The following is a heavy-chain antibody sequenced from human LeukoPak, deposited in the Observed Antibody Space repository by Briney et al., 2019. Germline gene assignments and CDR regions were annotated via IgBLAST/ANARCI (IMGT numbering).Heavy chain of an antibody. Sequence: ASVKVSCKASGYIFSVYYMHWVRQAPGQGLEWMGWINPKSGGTKYAQKFQGRVIMTRDTSISTAYMELSRLRSDDTAVYYCARFSTIFGFDYWGQGTLVTVSS. CDR2: INPKSGGT. CDR3: ARFSTIFGFDY. D-gene: IGHD3-3*01. J-gene: IGHJ4*02. CDR1: GYIFSVYY. V-gene: IGHV1-2*02.